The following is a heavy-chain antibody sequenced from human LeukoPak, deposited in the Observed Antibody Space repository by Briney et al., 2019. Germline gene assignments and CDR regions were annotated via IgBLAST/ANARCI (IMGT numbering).Heavy chain of an antibody. J-gene: IGHJ6*03. CDR3: ARDAAAAGTYYYYMDV. V-gene: IGHV1-2*02. CDR2: INPNSGGT. D-gene: IGHD6-13*01. Sequence: ASVKVSCKASGYTFTGYYMHWVRQAPGQGLEWMGWINPNSGGTNYAQKFQGRVTVTRDTSISTAYMELSRLRSDDTAVYYCARDAAAAGTYYYYMDVWGKGTTVTVSS. CDR1: GYTFTGYY.